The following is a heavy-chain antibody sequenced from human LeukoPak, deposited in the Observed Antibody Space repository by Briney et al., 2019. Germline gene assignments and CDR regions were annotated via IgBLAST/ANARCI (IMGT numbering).Heavy chain of an antibody. CDR3: ARGKKLYGSGSYNY. D-gene: IGHD3-10*01. CDR1: GYTFTSYD. J-gene: IGHJ4*02. CDR2: MNPNSGNA. Sequence: SVKVPCKASGYTFTSYDINWGRQPTGQGLEGMGWMNPNSGNAGYEKKCQARVTTPRTTSITTAYMELSSLRSEDTAVYYCARGKKLYGSGSYNYWGQGTLVTVSS. V-gene: IGHV1-8*01.